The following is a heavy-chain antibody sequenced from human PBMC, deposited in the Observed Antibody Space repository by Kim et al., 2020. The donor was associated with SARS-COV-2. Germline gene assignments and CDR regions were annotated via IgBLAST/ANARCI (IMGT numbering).Heavy chain of an antibody. Sequence: SVKVSCKASGGTFSSYAISWVRQAPGQGLEWMGRIIPILGIANYAQKFQGRVTITADKSTSTAYMELSSLRSEDTAVYYCATSYSSSWYRGDYWGQGTLVTVSS. CDR3: ATSYSSSWYRGDY. V-gene: IGHV1-69*04. CDR1: GGTFSSYA. J-gene: IGHJ4*02. CDR2: IIPILGIA. D-gene: IGHD6-13*01.